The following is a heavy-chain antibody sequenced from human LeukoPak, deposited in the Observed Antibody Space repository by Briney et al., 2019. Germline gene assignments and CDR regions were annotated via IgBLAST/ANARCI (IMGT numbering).Heavy chain of an antibody. CDR3: ARETGDYYYYGMDV. Sequence: GGSLRLSCAASGFTFSSYAMHWVRQAPGRGLEWVAVISYDGSNKYYADSVKGRFTISRDNSKNTLYLQMNSLRAEDTAVYYCARETGDYYYYGMDVWGQGTTVTVSS. CDR2: ISYDGSNK. D-gene: IGHD7-27*01. J-gene: IGHJ6*02. V-gene: IGHV3-30-3*01. CDR1: GFTFSSYA.